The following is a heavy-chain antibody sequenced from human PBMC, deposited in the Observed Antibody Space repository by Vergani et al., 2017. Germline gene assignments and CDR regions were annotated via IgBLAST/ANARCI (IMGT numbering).Heavy chain of an antibody. CDR2: ISSSSSYI. V-gene: IGHV3-21*01. CDR3: ARDRSGTTGGGHY. Sequence: EVQLVESGGGLVKPGGSLRLSCAASGFTFSSYSMNWVRQAPGKGLEWVSSISSSSSYIYYADSVKDRFTISRDNAKHSLYLQMNSLRAEDTAVYYCARDRSGTTGGGHYWGQGTLVTVSS. D-gene: IGHD1-1*01. CDR1: GFTFSSYS. J-gene: IGHJ4*02.